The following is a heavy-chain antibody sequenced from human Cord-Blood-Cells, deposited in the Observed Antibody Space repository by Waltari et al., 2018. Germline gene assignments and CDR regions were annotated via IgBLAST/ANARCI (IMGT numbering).Heavy chain of an antibody. CDR3: ASNPLKATIFGVVDY. D-gene: IGHD3-3*01. CDR1: GFTFSSYW. Sequence: EVQLVESWGGLVQPGGSLRLSCAASGFTFSSYWMHWVRQAPGKGLVWVSLINSDGSSTSYADSVKGRFTISRDNAKNTLYLQMNSLRAEDTAVYYCASNPLKATIFGVVDYWGQGTLVTVSS. CDR2: INSDGSST. V-gene: IGHV3-74*01. J-gene: IGHJ4*02.